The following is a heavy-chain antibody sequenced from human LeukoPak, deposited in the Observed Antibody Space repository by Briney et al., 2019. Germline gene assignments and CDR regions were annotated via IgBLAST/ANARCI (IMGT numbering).Heavy chain of an antibody. CDR1: GFTFSSYW. CDR3: ARDGKYYGSGSYYGPRSRYNWFDP. J-gene: IGHJ5*02. D-gene: IGHD3-10*01. Sequence: GGSLRLSCAASGFTFSSYWMSWVRQAPGKGLEWVANIKQDGSEKYYVDSVKGRFTISRDNAKNSLYLQMNSLRAEDTAVYYCARDGKYYGSGSYYGPRSRYNWFDPWGQGTLVTVSS. CDR2: IKQDGSEK. V-gene: IGHV3-7*01.